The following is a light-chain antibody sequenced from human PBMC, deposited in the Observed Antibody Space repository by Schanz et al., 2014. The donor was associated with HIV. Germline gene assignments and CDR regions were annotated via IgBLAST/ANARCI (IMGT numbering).Light chain of an antibody. CDR1: RPVSSD. Sequence: EIVLTQSPGILSLSPGERATLSCRASRPVSSDLAWYQQKPGQAPRLLIYGASSRATGIPDRFSGSGSGTDFTLTISRLEPEDFALYYCQQYSSPITFGPGTTVDIK. V-gene: IGKV3-20*01. CDR2: GAS. J-gene: IGKJ3*01. CDR3: QQYSSPIT.